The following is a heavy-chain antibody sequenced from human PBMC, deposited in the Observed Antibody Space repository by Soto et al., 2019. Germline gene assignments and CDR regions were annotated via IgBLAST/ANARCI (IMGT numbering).Heavy chain of an antibody. J-gene: IGHJ6*02. D-gene: IGHD3-10*01. CDR1: GGSISSYY. CDR3: ARDQKVMVRGPGFYYYGMDV. CDR2: IYYSGST. Sequence: PSETLSLTCTVSGGSISSYYWSWIRQPPGKGLEWIGYIYYSGSTNYNPSLKSRVTISVDTSKNQFSLKLSSVTAADTAVYYCARDQKVMVRGPGFYYYGMDVWGQGTTVTVSS. V-gene: IGHV4-59*01.